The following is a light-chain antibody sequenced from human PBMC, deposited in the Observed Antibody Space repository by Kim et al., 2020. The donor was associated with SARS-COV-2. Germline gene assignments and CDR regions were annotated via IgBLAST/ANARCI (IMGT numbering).Light chain of an antibody. J-gene: IGLJ2*01. CDR1: SSDVGGYNY. V-gene: IGLV2-14*04. Sequence: QSITVSYTGTSSDVGGYNYVSLYQQHPGKAPKLMIYDVSKRPSGVSNRFSGSKSGNTASLTISGLQAEDEADYYCSSYTSSSTFVVFGGGTKLTVL. CDR2: DVS. CDR3: SSYTSSSTFVV.